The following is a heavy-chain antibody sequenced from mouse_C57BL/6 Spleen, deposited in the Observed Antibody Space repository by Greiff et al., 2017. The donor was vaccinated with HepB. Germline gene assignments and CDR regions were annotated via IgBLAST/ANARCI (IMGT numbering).Heavy chain of an antibody. J-gene: IGHJ3*01. D-gene: IGHD2-5*01. CDR3: ARGSYYSNRAWFAY. Sequence: QVQLQQPGAELVKPGASVKLSCKASGYTFTSYWMQWVKQRPGQGLEWIGEIDPSDSYTNYNQKFKGKATLTVDTSSSTAYMQLSSLTSEDSAVYYCARGSYYSNRAWFAYWGQGTLVTVSA. V-gene: IGHV1-50*01. CDR1: GYTFTSYW. CDR2: IDPSDSYT.